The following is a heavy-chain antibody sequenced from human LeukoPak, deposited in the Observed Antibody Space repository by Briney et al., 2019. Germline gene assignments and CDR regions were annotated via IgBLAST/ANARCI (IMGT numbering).Heavy chain of an antibody. CDR1: GDSVCRNSGA. V-gene: IGHV6-1*01. Sequence: SWHTLSLTCAISGDSVCRNSGAWHWMTQSQTRDLESLGRTYYRSKWYNDYAVSVKSRITINPDTSKNQFSLQLNSVTPEDSAVYYCAREAAGTTGVWFNPCGQGALGTVSS. CDR3: AREAAGTTGVWFNP. J-gene: IGHJ5*02. D-gene: IGHD1-7*01. CDR2: TYYRSKWYN.